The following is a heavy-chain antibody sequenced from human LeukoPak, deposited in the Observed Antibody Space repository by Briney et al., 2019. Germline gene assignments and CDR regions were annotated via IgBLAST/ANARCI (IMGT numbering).Heavy chain of an antibody. CDR3: AKASGEYCGGGSCYSH. V-gene: IGHV3-23*01. Sequence: PGGSLRLSCAAAGFTFSSYAMSWVRQAPGKGLEWVSGISGSGGSTYYADSVKGRFTISRDNSKNTLYLQMNSLRAEDTAVYYCAKASGEYCGGGSCYSHWGQGTLVTVSS. D-gene: IGHD2-15*01. J-gene: IGHJ4*02. CDR1: GFTFSSYA. CDR2: ISGSGGST.